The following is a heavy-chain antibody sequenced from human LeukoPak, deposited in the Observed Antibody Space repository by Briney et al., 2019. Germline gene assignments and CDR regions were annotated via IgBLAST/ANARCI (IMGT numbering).Heavy chain of an antibody. V-gene: IGHV3-48*01. J-gene: IGHJ4*02. CDR3: AKDRFRYSSSPVLSN. CDR1: GFTFSSYS. CDR2: ISSSGSTI. D-gene: IGHD6-6*01. Sequence: GGSLRLSCTASGFTFSSYSMNWVRQAPGKGLEWVSYISSSGSTIYYADSVKGRFTISRDNSKNTLYLQMNSLRAEDTAVYYCAKDRFRYSSSPVLSNWGQGTLVTVSS.